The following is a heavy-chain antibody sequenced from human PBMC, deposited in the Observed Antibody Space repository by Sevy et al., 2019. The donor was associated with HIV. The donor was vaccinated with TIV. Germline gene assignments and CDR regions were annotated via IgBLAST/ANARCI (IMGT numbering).Heavy chain of an antibody. V-gene: IGHV3-15*01. CDR3: TTDREYGDYKGGFDY. Sequence: GGSLRLSCAVSGFTFTNAWMGWVRQAPGKGLEWVGRIRSNTDGGTTDYAAPLEGRFTISRDDSKSTLYLQMNILKSADTAVYYCTTDREYGDYKGGFDYWGQGTLVTVSS. J-gene: IGHJ4*02. CDR1: GFTFTNAW. D-gene: IGHD4-17*01. CDR2: IRSNTDGGTT.